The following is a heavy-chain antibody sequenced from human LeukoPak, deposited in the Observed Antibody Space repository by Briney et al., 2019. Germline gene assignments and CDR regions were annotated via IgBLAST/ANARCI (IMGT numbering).Heavy chain of an antibody. CDR1: GFTFSSYE. Sequence: PGGSLRLSCAASGFTFSSYEMNWARQAPGKGLEWVSYISSSGSTIYHADSVKGRFTISRDNAKNTLFLQMNSLRAEDTAVYYCARSLGGSFDYWGQGTLVTVSS. CDR3: ARSLGGSFDY. CDR2: ISSSGSTI. J-gene: IGHJ4*02. V-gene: IGHV3-48*03. D-gene: IGHD1-26*01.